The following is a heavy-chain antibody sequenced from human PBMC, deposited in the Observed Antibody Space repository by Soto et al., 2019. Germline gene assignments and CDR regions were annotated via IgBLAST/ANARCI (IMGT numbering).Heavy chain of an antibody. D-gene: IGHD6-13*01. V-gene: IGHV4-34*01. CDR2: INHSGII. CDR1: GGSFSDYN. J-gene: IGHJ6*02. Sequence: QVQLQQWGAGLLKPSETLSLTCAVYGGSFSDYNWSWIRQPPGKGLEWIGEINHSGIIKYTPSLKSRVTISVDTSKNQFSLKLSSVTAADTAIYYCARVMVAADTLYYYYYGMDVWGQGTTVTVSS. CDR3: ARVMVAADTLYYYYYGMDV.